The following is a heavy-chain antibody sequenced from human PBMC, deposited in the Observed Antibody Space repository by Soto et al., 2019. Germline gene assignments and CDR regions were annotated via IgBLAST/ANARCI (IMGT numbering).Heavy chain of an antibody. Sequence: SETLSLTCTVSGGSISSSSYYWGWIRQPPGKGLEWIGSIYYSGSTYYNPSLKSRVTISVDTSKNRFSLKLSSVTAADTAVYYCARPIGPYCSSTSCYRLAFDIWGQGTMVTVSS. CDR1: GGSISSSSYY. V-gene: IGHV4-39*01. D-gene: IGHD2-2*01. CDR2: IYYSGST. J-gene: IGHJ3*02. CDR3: ARPIGPYCSSTSCYRLAFDI.